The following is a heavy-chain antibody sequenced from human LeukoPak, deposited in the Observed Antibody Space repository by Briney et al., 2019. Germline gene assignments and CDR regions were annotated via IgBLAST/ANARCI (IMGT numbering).Heavy chain of an antibody. J-gene: IGHJ4*02. CDR3: AKDLGLLRYFDWLLDY. CDR2: IWYDGSNK. CDR1: GFTFSSYG. D-gene: IGHD3-9*01. Sequence: GGSLRLSCAASGFTFSSYGMHWVRQAPGKGLEWVAVIWYDGSNKYYADSVNGRFTISRGNSKNTLYLQMNSLRAEDTAVYYCAKDLGLLRYFDWLLDYWGQGTLVTVSS. V-gene: IGHV3-33*06.